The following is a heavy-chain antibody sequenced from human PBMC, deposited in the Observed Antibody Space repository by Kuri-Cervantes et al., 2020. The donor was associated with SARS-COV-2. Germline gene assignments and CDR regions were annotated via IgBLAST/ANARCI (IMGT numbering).Heavy chain of an antibody. V-gene: IGHV1-2*02. D-gene: IGHD3-10*01. CDR3: ARDFWPSGGYFDY. CDR1: GYTFTGYY. J-gene: IGHJ4*02. Sequence: ASVKVSCKASGYTFTGYYMHWVRQAPGQGLEWMGWINPNSGGTNYAQKFQGRVTMTRDTSISTAYMELSRLRSDDTAVYYCARDFWPSGGYFDYRGQGTLVTVSS. CDR2: INPNSGGT.